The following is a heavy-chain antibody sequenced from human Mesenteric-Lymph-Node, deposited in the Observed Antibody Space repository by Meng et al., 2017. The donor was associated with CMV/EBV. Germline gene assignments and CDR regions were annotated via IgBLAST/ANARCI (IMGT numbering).Heavy chain of an antibody. CDR1: GGSISSYY. CDR2: IYYSGST. V-gene: IGHV4-59*01. Sequence: GSLRLSCTVSGGSISSYYWSWIRQPPGKGLEWIGYIYYSGSTNYNYNPSLKSRVTISVDASKNQFSLKLSSVTAADTAVYYCARWTSITIFGVDKAYFDYWGQGTLVTVSS. D-gene: IGHD3-3*01. CDR3: ARWTSITIFGVDKAYFDY. J-gene: IGHJ4*02.